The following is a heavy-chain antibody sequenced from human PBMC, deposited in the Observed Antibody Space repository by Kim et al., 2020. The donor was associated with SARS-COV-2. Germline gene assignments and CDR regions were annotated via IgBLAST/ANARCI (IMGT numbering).Heavy chain of an antibody. V-gene: IGHV3-48*03. Sequence: YYTDSVKGRFTISRDNAKNSVYLKMNSLRAEDTAVYYCNARLDFWGRGALVIVSS. CDR3: NARLDF. J-gene: IGHJ4*02.